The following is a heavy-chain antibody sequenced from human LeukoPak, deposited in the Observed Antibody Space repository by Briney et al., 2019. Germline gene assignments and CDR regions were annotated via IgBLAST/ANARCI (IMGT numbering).Heavy chain of an antibody. CDR3: AGWFQQLDWFDA. CDR1: GDSIHSGEHY. Sequence: SQTLSLTRTVSGDSIHSGEHYWGWVRQAPGKGLEWVGHIYYSGNTYYNPSLKSRLTLSIDTAKRQVSLNLRSVAAADPAVYYCAGWFQQLDWFDAGSQGTLVTVSS. D-gene: IGHD6-13*01. CDR2: IYYSGNT. J-gene: IGHJ5*02. V-gene: IGHV4-30-4*01.